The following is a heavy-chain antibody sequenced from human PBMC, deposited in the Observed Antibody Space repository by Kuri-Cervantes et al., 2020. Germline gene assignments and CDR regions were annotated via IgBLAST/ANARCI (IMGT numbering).Heavy chain of an antibody. D-gene: IGHD3-10*01. CDR1: GYTLTELS. J-gene: IGHJ6*02. V-gene: IGHV1-24*01. Sequence: ASVKVSCKASGYTLTELSMHWVRQAPGKGLEWMGGFDPEDGETIYAQKFQGRVTMTEDTSTDTAYMELSSLRSEDTAVYYCATCTVRGVPGYYYYGMDVWGQGTTVTVSS. CDR3: ATCTVRGVPGYYYYGMDV. CDR2: FDPEDGET.